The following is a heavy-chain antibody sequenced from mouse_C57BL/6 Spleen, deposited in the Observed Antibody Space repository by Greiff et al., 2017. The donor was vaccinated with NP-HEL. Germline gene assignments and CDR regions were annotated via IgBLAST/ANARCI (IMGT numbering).Heavy chain of an antibody. V-gene: IGHV1-82*01. CDR3: ARNTVVEDFDY. D-gene: IGHD1-1*01. Sequence: QVQLQQSGPELVKPGASVKISCKASGYAFSSSWMNWVKQRPGKGLEWIGRIYPGDGDTNYNGKFKGKATLTADKSSSTAYMQLSSLTSEDSAVYFCARNTVVEDFDYWGQGTTLTVSS. CDR1: GYAFSSSW. CDR2: IYPGDGDT. J-gene: IGHJ2*01.